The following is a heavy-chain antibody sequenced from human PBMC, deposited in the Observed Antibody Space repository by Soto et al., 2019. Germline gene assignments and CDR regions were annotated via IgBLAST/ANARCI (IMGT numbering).Heavy chain of an antibody. D-gene: IGHD2-2*01. J-gene: IGHJ6*03. CDR2: IPHSGNT. V-gene: IGHV4-39*07. CDR3: ARGTHYFHMDV. Sequence: SETLSLTCTVSGDSINSGRYYWGWIRQPPGKGLEWIGSIPHSGNTYYNPSLKSRVTISLDTSDNQFSLTLSSVTAADTAVYYCARGTHYFHMDVWGKGTTVTVSS. CDR1: GDSINSGRYY.